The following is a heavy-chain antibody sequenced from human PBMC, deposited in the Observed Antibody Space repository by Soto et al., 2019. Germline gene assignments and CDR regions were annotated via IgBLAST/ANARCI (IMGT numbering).Heavy chain of an antibody. CDR2: IIPIFDTP. CDR1: GGTFNMYA. D-gene: IGHD3-16*02. J-gene: IGHJ4*02. V-gene: IGHV1-69*01. CDR3: ARSIGSGGVIGGFDY. Sequence: QVQLVQSGAEVRKPGSAVRVSCKASGGTFNMYAMNWVRQAPGQGLEWMAGIIPIFDTPRYSQQFQGRVTITVDDSTSTAYMELSSLRSEDTAIYYCARSIGSGGVIGGFDYWGQGTLVTVAS.